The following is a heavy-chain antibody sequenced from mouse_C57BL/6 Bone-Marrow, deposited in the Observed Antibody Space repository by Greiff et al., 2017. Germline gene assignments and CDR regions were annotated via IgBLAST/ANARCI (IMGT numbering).Heavy chain of an antibody. V-gene: IGHV5-4*01. J-gene: IGHJ2*01. D-gene: IGHD2-5*01. CDR2: ISDGGSYT. Sequence: EVKVVESGGGLVKPGGSLKLSCAASGFTFSSYAMSWVRQTPEKRLEWVATISDGGSYTYYPDNVKGRFTISRDNAKNNLYLQMSHLKSEDTAMYYGARDRRAYYINWNYCDYWGQGTTLTVSS. CDR1: GFTFSSYA. CDR3: ARDRRAYYINWNYCDY.